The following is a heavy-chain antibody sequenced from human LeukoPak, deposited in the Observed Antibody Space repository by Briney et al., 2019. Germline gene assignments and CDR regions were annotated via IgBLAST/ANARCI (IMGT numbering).Heavy chain of an antibody. CDR3: ARQRGTIVVVTATSGFDP. J-gene: IGHJ5*02. CDR1: VYTFTSYD. V-gene: IGHV1-8*03. Sequence: GASVKVSCKASVYTFTSYDINWVRQATGQGLEWMGWMNPNSGNTGYAQKFQGRVTITRNTSINTAYMELSNLRSEDTAVYYCARQRGTIVVVTATSGFDPWGQGTLVTVSS. CDR2: MNPNSGNT. D-gene: IGHD2-21*02.